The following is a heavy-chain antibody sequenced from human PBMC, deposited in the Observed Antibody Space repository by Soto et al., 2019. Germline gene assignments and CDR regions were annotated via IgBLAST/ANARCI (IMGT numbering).Heavy chain of an antibody. D-gene: IGHD2-15*01. J-gene: IGHJ4*02. CDR1: GGTFSSYT. CDR3: ARDPGDFYCSGGSCYFDY. CDR2: IIPILGIA. Sequence: QVQLVHSGAEVKKPGSSVKVSCKASGGTFSSYTISWVRQAPGQGLEWMGRIIPILGIANYAQKFQGRVTITADKSTSTAYMELSSLRSEDTAVYYCARDPGDFYCSGGSCYFDYWGQGTLVTVSS. V-gene: IGHV1-69*04.